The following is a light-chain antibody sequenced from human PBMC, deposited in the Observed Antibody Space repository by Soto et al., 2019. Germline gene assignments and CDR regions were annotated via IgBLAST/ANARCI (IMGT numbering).Light chain of an antibody. Sequence: DIQMTQSPLSLSASVGDRVTITCRASQGISNHLAWFQQKPGKAPKSLIYAASILQRGVSSRFSGSQSVTDFTLSLSSLLPEDVATYYCQQYNRYLITFGQGTRLDIK. CDR1: QGISNH. V-gene: IGKV1-16*01. CDR2: AAS. J-gene: IGKJ5*01. CDR3: QQYNRYLIT.